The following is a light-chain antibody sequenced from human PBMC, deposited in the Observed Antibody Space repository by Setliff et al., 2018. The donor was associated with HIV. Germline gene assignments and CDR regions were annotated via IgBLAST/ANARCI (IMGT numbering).Light chain of an antibody. CDR2: EVS. J-gene: IGLJ3*02. CDR3: AVWDDSLSGGV. CDR1: SSDVGGYNY. V-gene: IGLV2-14*01. Sequence: QSALTQPASVSGSPGQSITISCTGTSSDVGGYNYVSWYHQHPGKAPKLMIYEVSHRPSGVSNRFSGSKSGNTASLAISGLRSEDEADYYCAVWDDSLSGGVFGGGTKGTVL.